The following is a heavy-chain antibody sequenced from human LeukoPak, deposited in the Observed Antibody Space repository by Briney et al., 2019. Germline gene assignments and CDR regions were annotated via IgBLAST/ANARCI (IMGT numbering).Heavy chain of an antibody. D-gene: IGHD5-24*01. CDR2: IRYDGSNK. V-gene: IGHV3-30*02. Sequence: GGSLRLSCAASGFTFISYGMQWVRQAPGKGLEWVAFIRYDGSNKYYADSVKGRFTISRDNSKNTLYLQMNSLRAEDTAVYYCAVEMIYSPKAWGQGTLVTVSS. CDR3: AVEMIYSPKA. CDR1: GFTFISYG. J-gene: IGHJ5*02.